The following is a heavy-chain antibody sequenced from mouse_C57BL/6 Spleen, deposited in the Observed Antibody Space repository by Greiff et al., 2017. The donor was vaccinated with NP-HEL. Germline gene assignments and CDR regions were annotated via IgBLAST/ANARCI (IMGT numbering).Heavy chain of an antibody. CDR3: ARGPYGNYFDY. V-gene: IGHV1-69*01. J-gene: IGHJ2*01. D-gene: IGHD1-1*01. CDR1: GYTFTSYW. Sequence: VQLQQPGAELVMPGASVKLSCKASGYTFTSYWMHWVKQRPGQGLEWIGEIDPSDSYTNYNQKFKGKSTLTVDKSSSTAYMQLSSLTSEDSAVYYCARGPYGNYFDYWGQGTTRTVSS. CDR2: IDPSDSYT.